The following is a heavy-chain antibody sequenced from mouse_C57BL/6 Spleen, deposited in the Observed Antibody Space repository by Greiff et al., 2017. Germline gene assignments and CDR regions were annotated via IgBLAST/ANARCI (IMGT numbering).Heavy chain of an antibody. CDR3: ARDPDLLYYAKDY. CDR1: GFTFSDYG. J-gene: IGHJ4*01. D-gene: IGHD2-1*01. CDR2: ISSGSSTI. V-gene: IGHV5-17*01. Sequence: EVQGVESGGGLVKPGGSLKLSCAASGFTFSDYGMHWVRQAPGKGLEWVAYISSGSSTIYYADTVKGRFTISRDNAKNTLFLQMTSLRSEYTAMYYCARDPDLLYYAKDYWGQGTSVTVSS.